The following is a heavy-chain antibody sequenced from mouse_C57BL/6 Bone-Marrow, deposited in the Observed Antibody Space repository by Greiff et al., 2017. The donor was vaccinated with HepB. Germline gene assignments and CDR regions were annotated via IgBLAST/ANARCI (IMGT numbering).Heavy chain of an antibody. V-gene: IGHV1-80*01. Sequence: VKLMESGAELVKPGASVKISCKASGYAFSSYWMNWVKQRPGKGLEWIGQIYPGDGDTNYNGKFKGKATLTADKSSSTAYMQLSSLTSEDSAVYFCARSSPYYGSSYWYFDVWGTGTTVTVSS. J-gene: IGHJ1*03. CDR1: GYAFSSYW. D-gene: IGHD1-1*01. CDR2: IYPGDGDT. CDR3: ARSSPYYGSSYWYFDV.